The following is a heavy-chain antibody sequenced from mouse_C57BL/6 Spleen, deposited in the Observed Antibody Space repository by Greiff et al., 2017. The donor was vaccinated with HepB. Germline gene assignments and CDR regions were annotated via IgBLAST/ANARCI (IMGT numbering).Heavy chain of an antibody. CDR3: ARSSPFTTVVAPWYFDV. CDR2: IDPSDSYT. J-gene: IGHJ1*03. D-gene: IGHD1-1*01. Sequence: QVQLQQPGAELVMPGASVKLSCKASGYTFTSYWMHWVKQRPGQGLEWIGEIDPSDSYTNSNQKFKGKSTLTVDKSSSTAYMQLSSLTSEDSAVYYCARSSPFTTVVAPWYFDVWGTGTTVTVSS. V-gene: IGHV1-69*01. CDR1: GYTFTSYW.